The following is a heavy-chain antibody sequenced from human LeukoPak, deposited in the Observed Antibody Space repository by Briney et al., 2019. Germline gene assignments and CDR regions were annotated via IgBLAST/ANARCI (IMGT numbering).Heavy chain of an antibody. Sequence: GGSLRLSCAASGFTFSSYSMNWVRQAPGRGQEWVSYISSLSGTINYADSVKGRFIISRDNAKNSMFLQMNSLRAEDTAVYYCVRDQGGAVSYWGQGTLVTVSS. V-gene: IGHV3-48*01. CDR2: ISSLSGTI. J-gene: IGHJ4*02. CDR3: VRDQGGAVSY. D-gene: IGHD3-16*01. CDR1: GFTFSSYS.